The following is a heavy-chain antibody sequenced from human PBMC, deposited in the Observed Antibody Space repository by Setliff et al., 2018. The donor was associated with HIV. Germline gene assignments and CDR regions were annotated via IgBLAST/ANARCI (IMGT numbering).Heavy chain of an antibody. J-gene: IGHJ4*02. CDR1: GFTFSSYG. CDR3: AKTQTVITVYGPFDS. CDR2: IRYDGSNK. V-gene: IGHV3-30*02. D-gene: IGHD4-4*01. Sequence: SGGSLRLSCAASGFTFSSYGMHWVRQAPGKGLEWVAFIRYDGSNKYYADSVKGRFTISRDNSKNTLYLQMNSLRAEDTAVYYCAKTQTVITVYGPFDSWGQGTPVTVSS.